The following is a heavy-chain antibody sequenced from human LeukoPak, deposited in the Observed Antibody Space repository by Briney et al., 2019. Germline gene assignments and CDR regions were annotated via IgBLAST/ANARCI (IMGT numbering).Heavy chain of an antibody. Sequence: SETLSLTCTVSGGSISSGSYYWSWIRQPAGKGLEWIGRIYTSGSTNYNPSLKSRVTISVDTSKNQFSLKLSSVTAADTAVYYCAREVITMVRGVMRRFDPWGQGTLVTVSS. CDR2: IYTSGST. CDR3: AREVITMVRGVMRRFDP. CDR1: GGSISSGSYY. V-gene: IGHV4-61*02. J-gene: IGHJ5*02. D-gene: IGHD3-10*01.